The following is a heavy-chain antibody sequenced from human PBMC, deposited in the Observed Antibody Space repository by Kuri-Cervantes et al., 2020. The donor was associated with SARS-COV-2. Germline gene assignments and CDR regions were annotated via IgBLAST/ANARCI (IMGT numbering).Heavy chain of an antibody. D-gene: IGHD2-2*01. J-gene: IGHJ5*02. Sequence: SGTLTLSCAASGASISSSSYYWVCIRQPPGKGLEWSVTIHYTGRTYDNSALERRVTITANTSKDQFSLKLSSVAAADTAMYYCAPYCSSLSCLFGGSLFDPWGQGTLVTVSS. CDR3: APYCSSLSCLFGGSLFDP. CDR1: GASISSSSYY. CDR2: IHYTGRT. V-gene: IGHV4-39*01.